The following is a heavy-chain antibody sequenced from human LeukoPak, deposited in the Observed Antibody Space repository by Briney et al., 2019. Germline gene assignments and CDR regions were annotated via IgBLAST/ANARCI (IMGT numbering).Heavy chain of an antibody. D-gene: IGHD3-10*01. CDR3: ARDVKGWFGELQPNMPGGYYGMDV. CDR2: IYYSGST. CDR1: GGXISSYY. V-gene: IGHV4-59*01. Sequence: SETLSLTCTVSGGXISSYYCSWIRQPPGKGLEWIGYIYYSGSTNYNPSLKSRVTISVDTSKNQFSLKLSSVTAADTAVYYCARDVKGWFGELQPNMPGGYYGMDVWGQGTTVTVSS. J-gene: IGHJ6*02.